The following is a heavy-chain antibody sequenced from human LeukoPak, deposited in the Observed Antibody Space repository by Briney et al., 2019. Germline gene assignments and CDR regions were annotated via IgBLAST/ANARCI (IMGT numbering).Heavy chain of an antibody. CDR3: ARAVHYSGTSDQYTGGWYYFDF. J-gene: IGHJ4*02. CDR2: INYSGSS. D-gene: IGHD3-10*01. CDR1: GDSINNYY. Sequence: SETLSLTCTVSGDSINNYYWSWIRQPPGKGLEWIGNINYSGSSNSNPSLKSRATIPVDMSRKHFFLDLISVTAADTAVYYCARAVHYSGTSDQYTGGWYYFDFWGQGTRVTVSS. V-gene: IGHV4-59*01.